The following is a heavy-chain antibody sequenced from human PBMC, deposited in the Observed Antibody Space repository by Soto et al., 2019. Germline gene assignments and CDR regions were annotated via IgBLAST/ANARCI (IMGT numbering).Heavy chain of an antibody. Sequence: ASVKVSCKASGFTFSDYGLSWVRQAPGQPLEWMGWISGDNINSKYSQKFQGSLTMTTDTSTATASMELRSLTSHDTAVYYCGREGQQLAQEKYYQFNGMDVWGQGTTVTVSS. CDR3: GREGQQLAQEKYYQFNGMDV. CDR1: GFTFSDYG. D-gene: IGHD6-13*01. V-gene: IGHV1-18*01. J-gene: IGHJ6*02. CDR2: ISGDNINS.